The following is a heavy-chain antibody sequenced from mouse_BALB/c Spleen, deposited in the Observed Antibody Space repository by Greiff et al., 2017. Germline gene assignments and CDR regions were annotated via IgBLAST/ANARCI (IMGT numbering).Heavy chain of an antibody. Sequence: EVQLQQSGPGLVKPSQSLSLTCSVTGYSITSGYYWNWIRQFPGNKLEWMGYISYDGSNNYNPSLKNRISITRDTSKNQFFLKLNSVTTEDTATYYCARAPHYYGSSTWFAYWGQGTLVTVSA. V-gene: IGHV3-6*02. CDR3: ARAPHYYGSSTWFAY. J-gene: IGHJ3*01. CDR2: ISYDGSN. D-gene: IGHD1-1*01. CDR1: GYSITSGYY.